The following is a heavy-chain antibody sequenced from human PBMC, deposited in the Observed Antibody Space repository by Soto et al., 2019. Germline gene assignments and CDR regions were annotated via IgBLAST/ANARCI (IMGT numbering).Heavy chain of an antibody. CDR2: IYYSGST. Sequence: QLQLQESGPGLVKPSETLSLTCTVSGGSISSSSYYWGWIRQPPGKGLEWIGSIYYSGSTYYNPSLKSRVTISVDTSKNQFSLKLSSVTAADTAVYYCSRHHRGPDFRFGYWGQGTLVTVSS. D-gene: IGHD3-10*01. CDR3: SRHHRGPDFRFGY. V-gene: IGHV4-39*01. J-gene: IGHJ4*02. CDR1: GGSISSSSYY.